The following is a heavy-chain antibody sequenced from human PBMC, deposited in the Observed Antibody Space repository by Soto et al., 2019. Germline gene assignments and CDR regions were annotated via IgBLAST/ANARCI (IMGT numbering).Heavy chain of an antibody. CDR2: IHYSGST. CDR1: GGSISAYY. Sequence: SETLSLTCTVSGGSISAYYWSWIRQPPGKGLEWIGYIHYSGSTDYNPSLKSRVTISGDTSKNQFSLKLSSVTAADTAVYYCARSTYSDSGSYYLCAFDIWGQGTMVTVSS. D-gene: IGHD3-10*01. V-gene: IGHV4-59*08. J-gene: IGHJ3*02. CDR3: ARSTYSDSGSYYLCAFDI.